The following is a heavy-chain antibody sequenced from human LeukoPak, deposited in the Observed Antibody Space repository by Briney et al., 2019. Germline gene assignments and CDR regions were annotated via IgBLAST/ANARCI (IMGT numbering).Heavy chain of an antibody. CDR1: GFTFDNYA. V-gene: IGHV3-30-3*01. CDR3: AREGSIVARTDY. D-gene: IGHD2-15*01. CDR2: VSYDGNRE. J-gene: IGHJ4*02. Sequence: PGGSLRLSCEASGFTFDNYAMHWVRQAPGKRLGWVAVVSYDGNREYYPDSVKGRFTISRDNSKNTLYLQMSGLKTEDTAVYYCAREGSIVARTDYWGQGALVIVSS.